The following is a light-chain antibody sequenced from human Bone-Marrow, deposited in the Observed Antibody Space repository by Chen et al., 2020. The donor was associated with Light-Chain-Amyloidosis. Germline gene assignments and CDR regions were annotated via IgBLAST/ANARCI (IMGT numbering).Light chain of an antibody. CDR3: SSWTSSNTLV. CDR1: SSDVGCYNY. CDR2: ELS. V-gene: IGLV2-14*01. Sequence: QSALTQPASVSGSPGQSITISCTGTSSDVGCYNYVSSYQQHPGKAPKLIIYELSNRPSGVSERISGSKSGNTASLTISGLQADDEADYYCSSWTSSNTLVFGGGTKLTVL. J-gene: IGLJ3*02.